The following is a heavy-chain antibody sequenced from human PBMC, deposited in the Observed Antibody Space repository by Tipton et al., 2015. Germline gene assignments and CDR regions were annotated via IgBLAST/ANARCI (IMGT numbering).Heavy chain of an antibody. Sequence: QLVQSGPEVKKPGESLKISCKGSGYSFSSYWIAWVRQMPGKGLEWMGMIYPGDSDTRYSPSFQGQVTISVDRTTSTVFLHWRSLRASDTAMYYCARRWREVHWVDPWGQGTLVTVSS. D-gene: IGHD2-15*01. CDR1: GYSFSSYW. CDR3: ARRWREVHWVDP. V-gene: IGHV5-51*01. CDR2: IYPGDSDT. J-gene: IGHJ5*02.